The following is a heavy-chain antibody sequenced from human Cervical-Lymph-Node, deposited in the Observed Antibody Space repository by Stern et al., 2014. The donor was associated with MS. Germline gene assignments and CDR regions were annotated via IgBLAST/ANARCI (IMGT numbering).Heavy chain of an antibody. J-gene: IGHJ1*01. CDR2: VNPTDGRT. CDR3: ANPLPYAN. D-gene: IGHD4-17*01. Sequence: VQLLESGAEVKKPGASVKVSCKASGDTFANYPIHWLRQAPGQGPVWMGIVNPTDGRTTYAQTFKGRVTITMDTSTRTVYMELSSLRAEDTAIYFCANPLPYANWGQGTRVTVSS. V-gene: IGHV1-46*03. CDR1: GDTFANYP.